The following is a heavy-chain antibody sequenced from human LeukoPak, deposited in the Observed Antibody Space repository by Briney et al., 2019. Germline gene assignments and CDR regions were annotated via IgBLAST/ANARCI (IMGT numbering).Heavy chain of an antibody. J-gene: IGHJ4*02. V-gene: IGHV4-4*02. CDR1: GGSISGSNW. Sequence: SGTLSLTCAVSGGSISGSNWWSWVRQPPGKGLEWIGEIYHSGSTNYNPSLKSRVTISVDKSKNQFSPKLSSVTAADTAVYYCARALKSGFGELSFDYWGQGTLVTVSS. CDR2: IYHSGST. CDR3: ARALKSGFGELSFDY. D-gene: IGHD3-10*01.